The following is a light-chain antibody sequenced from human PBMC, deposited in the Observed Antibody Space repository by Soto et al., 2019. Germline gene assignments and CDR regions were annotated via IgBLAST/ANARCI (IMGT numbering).Light chain of an antibody. Sequence: DIQMTQSPSTLSASVGDRVTITCRASQSISSWLAWYQQKPGKAPKLLIYKASSLESGVPSRFSGSGSGTEFTLTISSLQAYYCATYYCQQYNSDWTFGKGTKVEIK. V-gene: IGKV1-5*03. CDR3: QQYNSDWT. CDR2: KAS. J-gene: IGKJ1*01. CDR1: QSISSW.